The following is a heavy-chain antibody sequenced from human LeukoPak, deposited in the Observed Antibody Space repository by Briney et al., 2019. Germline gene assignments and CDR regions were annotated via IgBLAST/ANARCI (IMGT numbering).Heavy chain of an antibody. V-gene: IGHV1-2*02. CDR1: GYTFTGYY. D-gene: IGHD3-3*01. Sequence: ASVKVSCKASGYTFTGYYIHWVRQAPGQGLEWMGWIYPNSGGTNYAQKFRGRVTMTRETSISTAYLELSRLRSDDTAVYYCAREENYDFWSAYAPYYYYYYMDVWGKGTTVTVSS. J-gene: IGHJ6*03. CDR2: IYPNSGGT. CDR3: AREENYDFWSAYAPYYYYYYMDV.